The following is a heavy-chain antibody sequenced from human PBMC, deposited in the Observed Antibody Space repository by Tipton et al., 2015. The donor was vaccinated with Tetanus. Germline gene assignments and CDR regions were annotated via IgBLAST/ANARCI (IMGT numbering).Heavy chain of an antibody. Sequence: QLVQSGAEVKKPGASVKVSCKASGYTFTSYYMHWVRQAPGQGLEWMGIINPSGGSTSYAQKFQGRVTMTRDTSTSTVYMELSSLRSEDTAVYYCASSLEQWLVTDYWGQGTLVTVSS. D-gene: IGHD6-19*01. CDR2: INPSGGST. J-gene: IGHJ4*02. CDR3: ASSLEQWLVTDY. CDR1: GYTFTSYY. V-gene: IGHV1-46*03.